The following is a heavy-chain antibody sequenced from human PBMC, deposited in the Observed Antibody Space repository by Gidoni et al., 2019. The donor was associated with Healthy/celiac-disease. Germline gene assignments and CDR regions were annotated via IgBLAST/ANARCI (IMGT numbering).Heavy chain of an antibody. J-gene: IGHJ4*02. CDR1: GGTSSSYA. D-gene: IGHD5-12*01. CDR2: IFPIFGTA. V-gene: IGHV1-69*01. Sequence: VQLVQPGAEVKKPGSSVKVSCKASGGTSSSYAISWVRQAPGQGLEWMGGIFPIFGTANYAQKFQGRVTITADESTSTAYMELSSLRSEDTAVYYCARGAQMATITTFDYWGQETLVTVSS. CDR3: ARGAQMATITTFDY.